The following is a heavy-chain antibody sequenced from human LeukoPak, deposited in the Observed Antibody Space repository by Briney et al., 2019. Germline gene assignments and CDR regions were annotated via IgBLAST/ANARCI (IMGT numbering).Heavy chain of an antibody. D-gene: IGHD1-7*01. J-gene: IGHJ5*02. CDR3: ARDKDWNYSLGERWFDP. CDR1: GFTFSSYS. Sequence: GGSLRLSCAASGFTFSSYSMNWVRQAPGKGLEWVANIKQDGSEKYYVDSVKGRFTISRDNAKNSLYLQMNSLRAEDTAVYYCARDKDWNYSLGERWFDPWGQGTLVTVSS. CDR2: IKQDGSEK. V-gene: IGHV3-7*01.